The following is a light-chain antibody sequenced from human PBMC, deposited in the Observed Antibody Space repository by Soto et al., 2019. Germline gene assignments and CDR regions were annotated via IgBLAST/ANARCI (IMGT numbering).Light chain of an antibody. CDR3: SSYTTTTTAV. V-gene: IGLV2-14*03. CDR1: SSDIGGYNF. J-gene: IGLJ2*01. CDR2: DVI. Sequence: QSALTQPASVSGSPGKSITIACTGSSSDIGGYNFVSWYQQHPGKAPKLMIYDVIKRPSGASSRFAGSKSGNTASLTISGLRAEDEADYYCSSYTTTTTAVFGGGTKLTVL.